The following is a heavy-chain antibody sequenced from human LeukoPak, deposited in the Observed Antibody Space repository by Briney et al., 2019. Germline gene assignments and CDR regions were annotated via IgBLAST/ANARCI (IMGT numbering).Heavy chain of an antibody. Sequence: ETLSLTCTVSGGSISSYYWSWIRQPPGKGLERVSAVSGSGGSTYYADSVKGRFTISRDNPQNTLYLQMNSMRAEDTPVYYCAKESTVRGVIYYFDYWGQGTLVTVSS. V-gene: IGHV3-23*01. CDR2: VSGSGGST. D-gene: IGHD3-10*01. J-gene: IGHJ4*02. CDR3: AKESTVRGVIYYFDY. CDR1: GGSISSYY.